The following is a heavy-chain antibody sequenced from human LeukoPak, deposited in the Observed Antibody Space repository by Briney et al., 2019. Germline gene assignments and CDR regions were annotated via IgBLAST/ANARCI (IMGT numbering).Heavy chain of an antibody. CDR2: IKEDGGEK. CDR3: ARGRYCSGNACSVFDY. D-gene: IGHD2-15*01. V-gene: IGHV3-7*01. Sequence: GGSLRLSCAASGFTFSRNWMSWVRRAPGKGLEWVANIKEDGGEKFYVDSVKGRFTISRDNAKNSLYLQMNSLGAEDTAVYYCARGRYCSGNACSVFDYWGQGTLVTVSS. CDR1: GFTFSRNW. J-gene: IGHJ4*02.